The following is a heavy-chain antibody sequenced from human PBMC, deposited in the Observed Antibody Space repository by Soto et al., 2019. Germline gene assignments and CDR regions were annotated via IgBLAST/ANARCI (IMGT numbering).Heavy chain of an antibody. CDR2: IYSGGYT. J-gene: IGHJ4*02. CDR3: DSSGGGGY. D-gene: IGHD3-10*01. V-gene: IGHV3-53*01. CDR1: GFTVSNNY. Sequence: EVQLVESGGGLIQPGGSLRLSCAVSGFTVSNNYMSWVRQAPGKGLEGVSVIYSGGYTAYGDSVKGRFTISRDNSKNHLYLKMISRRPDDTAVYYCDSSGGGGYWGQGTLVTVSS.